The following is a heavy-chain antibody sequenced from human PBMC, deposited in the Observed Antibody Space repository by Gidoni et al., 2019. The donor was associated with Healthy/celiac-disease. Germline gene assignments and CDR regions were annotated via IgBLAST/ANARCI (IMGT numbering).Heavy chain of an antibody. J-gene: IGHJ3*02. V-gene: IGHV1-18*01. CDR1: GYTFTSYG. CDR3: ARGGTIVGATLWAFDI. D-gene: IGHD1-26*01. Sequence: QVQLVQSGAEVTTPGASVKVSCKASGYTFTSYGISWVRQASGQGLEWMGWISAYNGNTNYAQKLQGRVTMTTDTSTSTAYMELRSVRADGTAVYYCARGGTIVGATLWAFDIWGQGTMVTVSS. CDR2: ISAYNGNT.